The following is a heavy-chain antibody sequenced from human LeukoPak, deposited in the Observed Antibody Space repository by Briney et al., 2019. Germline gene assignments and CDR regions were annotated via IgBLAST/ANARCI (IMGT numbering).Heavy chain of an antibody. V-gene: IGHV4-30-2*01. Sequence: SETLSLTCTVSGGSISSGGYYWSCIRQPPGKGLECIGYIYHSGSTYYNPSLKSRVTISVDRSKHQFSLKLSSVTAADTAVYYCATYYYDSNGYFDYWGQGTLVTVSS. D-gene: IGHD3-22*01. CDR2: IYHSGST. J-gene: IGHJ4*02. CDR3: ATYYYDSNGYFDY. CDR1: GGSISSGGYY.